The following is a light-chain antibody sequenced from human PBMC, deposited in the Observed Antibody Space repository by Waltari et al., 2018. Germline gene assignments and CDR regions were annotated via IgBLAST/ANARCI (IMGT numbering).Light chain of an antibody. V-gene: IGLV1-51*02. CDR2: ENT. CDR1: SSNLGNNY. CDR3: GTWDSSLSGAV. Sequence: QSVLTQPPSVSAAPGQRVPISCSGGSSNLGNNYLSWYLQFPGTAPKLLIYENTERPSGIPGRFSGSKSGTSATLDITGLQAGDEADYYCGTWDSSLSGAVFGGGTHLTVL. J-gene: IGLJ7*01.